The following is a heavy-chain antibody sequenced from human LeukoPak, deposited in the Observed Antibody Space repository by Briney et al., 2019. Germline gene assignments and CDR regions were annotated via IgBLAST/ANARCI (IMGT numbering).Heavy chain of an antibody. CDR3: TRDFYSSSWD. CDR1: GFTFSSYN. Sequence: GGSLRLSCAASGFTFSSYNMNWVRQAPGKGLEWVSSITSSSSYIYYADSVKGRFTISRDNAKNSLYLQMDSLRVEDTAEYYCTRDFYSSSWDWGQGTLVTVSS. D-gene: IGHD6-13*01. CDR2: ITSSSSYI. V-gene: IGHV3-21*06. J-gene: IGHJ1*01.